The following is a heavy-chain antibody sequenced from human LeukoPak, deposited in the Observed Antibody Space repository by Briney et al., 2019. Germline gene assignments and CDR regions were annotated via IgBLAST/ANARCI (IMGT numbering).Heavy chain of an antibody. D-gene: IGHD5-24*01. CDR2: ITSSGDST. CDR3: ARGAGYNYPYYFDY. V-gene: IGHV3-23*01. Sequence: GGSLRLSCAASGFSFSNYALSWVRQSPRQGLEWVSAITSSGDSTYYADSVKGRFTISRDNSKNTLYLQMNSLRAEDTAVYYCARGAGYNYPYYFDYWGQGTLVTVSS. J-gene: IGHJ4*02. CDR1: GFSFSNYA.